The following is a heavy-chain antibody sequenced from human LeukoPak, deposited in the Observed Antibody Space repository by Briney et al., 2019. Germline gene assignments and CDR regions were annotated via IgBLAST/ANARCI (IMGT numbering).Heavy chain of an antibody. J-gene: IGHJ4*02. CDR3: AKSSSGSYYVGVNYFDY. Sequence: GGSLRLSCAASGFTFSSYAMSWVRQAPGKGLEWVSAISGSGGSTYYADSVKGRFTISRDNSKNTLYLQMNSLRAEDTAVYYCAKSSSGSYYVGVNYFDYWGQGTLVTVSS. CDR1: GFTFSSYA. D-gene: IGHD1-26*01. V-gene: IGHV3-23*01. CDR2: ISGSGGST.